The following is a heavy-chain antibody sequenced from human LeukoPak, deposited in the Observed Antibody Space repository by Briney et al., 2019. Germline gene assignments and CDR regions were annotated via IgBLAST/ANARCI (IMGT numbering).Heavy chain of an antibody. CDR2: IHPRDGST. J-gene: IGHJ4*02. CDR1: GYTFTSNY. V-gene: IGHV1-46*01. Sequence: EASVKVSCKASGYTFTSNYIHWVRQAPGQGLEWMGMIHPRDGSTSYAQKFQGRVTVTRDTSTSTVHMELSGLRSEDTAVYYCARDQEGFDYWGQGTLVTVSS. CDR3: ARDQEGFDY.